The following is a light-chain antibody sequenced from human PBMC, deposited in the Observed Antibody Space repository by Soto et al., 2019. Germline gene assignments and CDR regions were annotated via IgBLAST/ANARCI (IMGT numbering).Light chain of an antibody. Sequence: EIVLTQSPDTLSLSPGEGASLSCRASQSVHTFLAWYQQKPGQAPRLLIYGASTRATGVPARFSGSGSGTDFTLTISSLEPEDFAVYYCQQRSNWLITFGQGTKVDIK. V-gene: IGKV3-11*01. CDR3: QQRSNWLIT. J-gene: IGKJ1*01. CDR2: GAS. CDR1: QSVHTF.